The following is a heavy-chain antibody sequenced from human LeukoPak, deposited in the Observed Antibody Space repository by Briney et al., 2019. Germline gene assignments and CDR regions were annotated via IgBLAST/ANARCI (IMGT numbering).Heavy chain of an antibody. D-gene: IGHD3-16*02. CDR1: GGSISSYY. Sequence: PSETLSLTCTVSGGSISSYYWSWTRQPPGKGLEWIGEINHSGSTNYNPSLKSRVTISVDTSKNQFSLKLSSVTAADTAVYYCARTSVLGGYVWGSYRYWGQGTLVTVSS. V-gene: IGHV4-34*01. CDR2: INHSGST. CDR3: ARTSVLGGYVWGSYRY. J-gene: IGHJ4*02.